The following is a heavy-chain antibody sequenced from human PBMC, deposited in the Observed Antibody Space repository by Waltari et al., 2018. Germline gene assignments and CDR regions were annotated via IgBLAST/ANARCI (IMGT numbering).Heavy chain of an antibody. J-gene: IGHJ4*02. V-gene: IGHV4-34*01. Sequence: QVQLQQWGAGLLKPSETLSLTCAVYGGSFSGYYWSWIRQPPGKGLEWIGEINHSGSTNYNPSRKSRVTISVDTSKNQFSLKLSSVTAADTAVYYCARTSAEGAASPFDYWGQGTLVTVSS. CDR3: ARTSAEGAASPFDY. D-gene: IGHD2-15*01. CDR1: GGSFSGYY. CDR2: INHSGST.